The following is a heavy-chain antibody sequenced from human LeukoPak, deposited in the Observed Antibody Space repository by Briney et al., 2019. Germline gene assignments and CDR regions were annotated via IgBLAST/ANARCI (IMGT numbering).Heavy chain of an antibody. CDR1: GFTFSSYA. D-gene: IGHD3-3*01. CDR3: TRDWFNGDIWYEFLDS. V-gene: IGHV3-23*01. J-gene: IGHJ4*02. CDR2: ISDVSDNT. Sequence: TGGSLRLSCAASGFTFSSYAMSWVRQTPGKGLEWVSVISDVSDNTYYADSVKGRFTISRDNSKNTLYLQMRDLRAEDTAVYYCTRDWFNGDIWYEFLDSWGQGTLVTVSS.